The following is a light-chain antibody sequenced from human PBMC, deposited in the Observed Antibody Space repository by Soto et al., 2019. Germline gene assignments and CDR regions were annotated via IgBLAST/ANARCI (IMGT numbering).Light chain of an antibody. J-gene: IGKJ5*01. CDR3: QQFNTYPIT. CDR2: DAS. CDR1: QDIRGA. Sequence: AIQLTQSPSSLSASVGDRVTITCRASQDIRGALAWYQQKPGKAPKLLIYDASSLESGVPSRFSGSGSETDFTLTISSLQPEDFATYYCQQFNTYPITFGQGTRLEIK. V-gene: IGKV1-13*02.